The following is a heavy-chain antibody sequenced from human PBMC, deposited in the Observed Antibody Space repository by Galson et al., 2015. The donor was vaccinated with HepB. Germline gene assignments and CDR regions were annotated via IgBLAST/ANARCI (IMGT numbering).Heavy chain of an antibody. CDR3: ARDPTELELRIGGLDY. Sequence: SVKVSCKASGFTFTTYYMHWVRQAPGQGLEWMGWINAGNGNTKYSQKFQGRSTITRDTSASTAYMELSSLRSEDTAVYYCARDPTELELRIGGLDYWGQGTLVTVSS. D-gene: IGHD1-7*01. V-gene: IGHV1-3*01. CDR2: INAGNGNT. J-gene: IGHJ4*02. CDR1: GFTFTTYY.